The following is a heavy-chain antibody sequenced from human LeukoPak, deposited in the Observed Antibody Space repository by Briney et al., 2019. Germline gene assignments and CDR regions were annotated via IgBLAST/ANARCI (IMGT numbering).Heavy chain of an antibody. CDR1: GGSIGTSSHY. J-gene: IGHJ3*02. CDR2: IYYSGST. V-gene: IGHV4-39*01. CDR3: ARGGYSGSYSDVFDI. D-gene: IGHD1-26*01. Sequence: PSETLSLTCSVSGGSIGTSSHYWGWSRQPPGKGLEWIGSIYYSGSTYYNPSLKSRVTISVDTSKNQFSLKLNSVTAADTAVYYCARGGYSGSYSDVFDIWGQGTMVTVSS.